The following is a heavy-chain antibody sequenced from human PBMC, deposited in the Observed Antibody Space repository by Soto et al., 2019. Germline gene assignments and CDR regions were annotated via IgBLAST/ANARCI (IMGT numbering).Heavy chain of an antibody. J-gene: IGHJ2*01. CDR2: IYDSGST. CDR1: GGSISSYY. Sequence: SETLSLTCTVSGGSISSYYWSWISQPPGKGLEWIGYIYDSGSTYYNPSLKSRVTISVDTSKNQFSLRLSSVTAADTAVYYCAREVIPLTTDWYFDLWGRGTLVTVSS. D-gene: IGHD4-17*01. V-gene: IGHV4-30-4*01. CDR3: AREVIPLTTDWYFDL.